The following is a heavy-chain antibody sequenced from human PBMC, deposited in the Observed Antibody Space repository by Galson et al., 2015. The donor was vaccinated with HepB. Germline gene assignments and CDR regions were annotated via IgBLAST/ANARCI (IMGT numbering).Heavy chain of an antibody. CDR3: ARSMTTTGDYFDP. CDR1: GVSLSTRGMR. J-gene: IGHJ5*02. Sequence: PALVKPTQTLTLTCTFSGVSLSTRGMRVSWIRQPAGKALEWLARIDRDGGKFYITSLKTRLTISKDTSKNQVVLTMTNMDPVDTATYYCARSMTTTGDYFDPWGQGTLVTVSS. V-gene: IGHV2-70*04. CDR2: IDRDGGK. D-gene: IGHD1-1*01.